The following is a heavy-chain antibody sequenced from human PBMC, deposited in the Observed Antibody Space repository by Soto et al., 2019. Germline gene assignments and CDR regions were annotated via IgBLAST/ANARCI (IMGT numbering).Heavy chain of an antibody. CDR1: GFTFSSYS. CDR2: ISSSSSYI. Sequence: GGSLRLSCAASGFTFSSYSMNWVRQAPGKGLEWVSSISSSSSYIYYADSVKGRFTISRDNAKNSLYLQMNSLRAEDTAVYYCARDGRVRDRYDFWRHGMDVWGQGTTVTVSS. V-gene: IGHV3-21*01. J-gene: IGHJ6*02. D-gene: IGHD3-3*01. CDR3: ARDGRVRDRYDFWRHGMDV.